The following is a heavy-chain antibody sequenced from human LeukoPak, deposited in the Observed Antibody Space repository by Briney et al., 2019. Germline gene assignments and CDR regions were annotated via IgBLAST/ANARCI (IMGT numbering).Heavy chain of an antibody. J-gene: IGHJ4*02. D-gene: IGHD2-2*02. CDR2: ISGSGGST. CDR1: GFTLSSYA. V-gene: IGHV3-23*01. CDR3: AGTDQLLYPYYFDY. Sequence: GGSLRLSCAASGFTLSSYAMSWVRQAPGKGLEWVSAISGSGGSTYYADSVKGRFTISRDNSKNTLYLQVNSLRAEDTAVYYCAGTDQLLYPYYFDYWGQGTLVTVSS.